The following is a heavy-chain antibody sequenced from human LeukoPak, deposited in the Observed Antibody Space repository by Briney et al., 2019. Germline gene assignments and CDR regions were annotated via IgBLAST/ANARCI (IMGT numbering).Heavy chain of an antibody. J-gene: IGHJ6*02. CDR2: ISYDGSNK. CDR1: GFTFSSYG. V-gene: IGHV3-30*03. D-gene: IGHD2-2*01. CDR3: ATEAAMEDYYYYGMDV. Sequence: GGSLRLSCAASGFTFSSYGMHWVRQAPGKGLEWVAVISYDGSNKYYADSVKGRFTISRDNSKNTLYLQMNSLRAEDTAVYYCATEAAMEDYYYYGMDVWGQGTTVTVSS.